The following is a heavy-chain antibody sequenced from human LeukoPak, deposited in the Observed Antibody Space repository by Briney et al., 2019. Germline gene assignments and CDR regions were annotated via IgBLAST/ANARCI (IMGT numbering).Heavy chain of an antibody. Sequence: PGGSLRLSCAASGFTFSSYSMNWVRQAPGKGLEWVSSISSSSSYIYYADSVKGRFTISRDNAKNSLYLQMNSLRAEDTAVYYCARAGRDPSITMVRRKDYYYYYMDVWGKGTTVTVSS. CDR2: ISSSSSYI. D-gene: IGHD3-10*01. CDR1: GFTFSSYS. V-gene: IGHV3-21*01. J-gene: IGHJ6*03. CDR3: ARAGRDPSITMVRRKDYYYYYMDV.